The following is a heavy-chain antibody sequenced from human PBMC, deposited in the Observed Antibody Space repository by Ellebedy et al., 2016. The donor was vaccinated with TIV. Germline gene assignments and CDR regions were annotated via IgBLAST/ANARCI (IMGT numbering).Heavy chain of an antibody. D-gene: IGHD1-14*01. CDR1: NGSFSSYY. Sequence: SETLSLXXTVSNGSFSSYYWSWIRQSAGKGLEWIGRIFMSGSMTYNPSFKSRISMSVDASKTQFSLNLSSVTAADTAVYYCARLMQSRDRSHWYFDIWGRGTLVTVSS. V-gene: IGHV4-4*07. CDR3: ARLMQSRDRSHWYFDI. J-gene: IGHJ2*01. CDR2: IFMSGSM.